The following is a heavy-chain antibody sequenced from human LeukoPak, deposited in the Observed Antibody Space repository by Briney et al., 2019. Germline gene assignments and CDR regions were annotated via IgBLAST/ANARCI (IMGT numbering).Heavy chain of an antibody. D-gene: IGHD3-22*01. Sequence: ASVKVSCKDSGGTFSSYAISWVRQAPGQGLEWMGGIIPIFGTANYAQKFQGRVTITADESTSTAYMELSSLRSEDTAVYYCARGTYNYDSSGYYFSYWGQGTLVTVSS. J-gene: IGHJ4*02. V-gene: IGHV1-69*13. CDR1: GGTFSSYA. CDR2: IIPIFGTA. CDR3: ARGTYNYDSSGYYFSY.